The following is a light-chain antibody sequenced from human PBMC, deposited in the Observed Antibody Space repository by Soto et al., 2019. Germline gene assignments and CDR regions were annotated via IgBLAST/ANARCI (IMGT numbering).Light chain of an antibody. V-gene: IGKV1-39*01. CDR3: QQSYSSPPT. J-gene: IGKJ1*01. Sequence: IQVTRSPSSLYASIRGIVTISCRAMQNISTYLNWYQQTPGTAPTLLIYTAPTLQSGVPSRFSGSGSGTDFTPTIISLQPEDFATYSCQQSYSSPPTFGQGTMVDI. CDR2: TAP. CDR1: QNISTY.